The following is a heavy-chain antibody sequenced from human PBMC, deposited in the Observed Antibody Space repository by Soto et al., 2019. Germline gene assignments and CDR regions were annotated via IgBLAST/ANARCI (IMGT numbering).Heavy chain of an antibody. V-gene: IGHV3-30*18. CDR3: AEGVAIGYWSGCSCYPLGY. Sequence: QVQLVESGGGVVQPGRSLRLSCAASGFTFSSYGMHWVRQAPGKGLEWVAVISYDGSNKYYADSVKGRFTNSRDNSKNAAYRQMNRLGSQDTGVYYFAEGVAIGYWSGCSCYPLGYRGQGTLVTVSS. CDR2: ISYDGSNK. D-gene: IGHD2-15*01. CDR1: GFTFSSYG. J-gene: IGHJ4*02.